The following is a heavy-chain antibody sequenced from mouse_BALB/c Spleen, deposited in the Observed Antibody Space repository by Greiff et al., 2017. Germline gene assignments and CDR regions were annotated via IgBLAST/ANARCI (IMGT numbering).Heavy chain of an antibody. CDR1: GYAFTNYL. V-gene: IGHV1-54*01. J-gene: IGHJ2*01. CDR3: ARGGYDGY. Sequence: VQLQQSGAELVRPGTSVKVSCKASGYAFTNYLIEWVKQRPGQGLEWIGVINPGSGGTNYNEKFKGKATLTADTSSSTAYMQLSSLTSDDSAVFFCARGGYDGYWGQGTTLTVSA. D-gene: IGHD2-3*01. CDR2: INPGSGGT.